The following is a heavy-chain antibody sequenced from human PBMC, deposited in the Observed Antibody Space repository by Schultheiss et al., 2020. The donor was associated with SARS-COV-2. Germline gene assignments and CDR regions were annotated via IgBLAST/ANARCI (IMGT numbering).Heavy chain of an antibody. Sequence: SETLSLTCTVSGGSISSYYWSWIRQPPGKGLEWIGYIYYSGSTNYNPSLESRVTISVDTSKNQFSLDVTSVTAADTAVYYCARLIAGYSYGHYAEYFRLWGQGTPVTVSS. CDR1: GGSISSYY. D-gene: IGHD5-18*01. CDR2: IYYSGST. J-gene: IGHJ1*01. V-gene: IGHV4-59*01. CDR3: ARLIAGYSYGHYAEYFRL.